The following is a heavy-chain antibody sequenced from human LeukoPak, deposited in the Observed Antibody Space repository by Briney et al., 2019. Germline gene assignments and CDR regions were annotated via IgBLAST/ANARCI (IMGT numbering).Heavy chain of an antibody. D-gene: IGHD1-26*01. CDR2: IIPIFGTA. Sequence: SVKVSCKASGGTFSSYAISWVRQAPGQGLEWMGGIIPIFGTANYAQKFQGRVTITTDESTSTAYMELSSLRSEDTAVYYCARGPIVGATIGGAFDIWGQGTMVTVSS. J-gene: IGHJ3*02. CDR3: ARGPIVGATIGGAFDI. V-gene: IGHV1-69*05. CDR1: GGTFSSYA.